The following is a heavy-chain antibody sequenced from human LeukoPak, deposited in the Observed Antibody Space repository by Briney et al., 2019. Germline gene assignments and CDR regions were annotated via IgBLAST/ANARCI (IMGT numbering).Heavy chain of an antibody. Sequence: SVKVSCKASGGTFSSYAISWVRQAPGQGLEWMGRIIPILGIANYAQKFQGRVTITADKSTSTAYMGLSSLRSEDTAVYYCATLAAAGTTDLDYWGQGTLVTVSS. J-gene: IGHJ4*02. CDR2: IIPILGIA. CDR3: ATLAAAGTTDLDY. V-gene: IGHV1-69*04. D-gene: IGHD6-13*01. CDR1: GGTFSSYA.